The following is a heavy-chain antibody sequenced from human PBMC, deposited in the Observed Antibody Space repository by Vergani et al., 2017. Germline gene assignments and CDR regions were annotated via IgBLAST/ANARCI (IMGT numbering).Heavy chain of an antibody. J-gene: IGHJ4*02. CDR3: ARVHGDYPYFDY. D-gene: IGHD4-17*01. CDR1: GGSISSYY. CDR2: IYYSGST. Sequence: QVQLQESGPGLVKPSETLSLTCTVSGGSISSYYWSWIRQPPGKGLEWIGYIYYSGSTNYNPSLKSRVTISVDTSKNQFSLKLSSVTAADTAVYYCARVHGDYPYFDYWGQGTLVTVSS. V-gene: IGHV4-59*01.